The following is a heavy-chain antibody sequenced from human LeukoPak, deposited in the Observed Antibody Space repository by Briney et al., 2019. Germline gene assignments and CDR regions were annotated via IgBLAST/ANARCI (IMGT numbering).Heavy chain of an antibody. CDR1: GGSISSSSYY. J-gene: IGHJ4*01. Sequence: SETLSLTCTVSGGSISSSSYYWGWIRQPPGKGLEWIGSIYYSGSTYYNPSLKSRVTISVDTSKNQFSLKLSSVTAADTAVYYCARLPWRVTVDYCGHGTLVTVSS. V-gene: IGHV4-39*01. CDR2: IYYSGST. CDR3: ARLPWRVTVDY. D-gene: IGHD1-14*01.